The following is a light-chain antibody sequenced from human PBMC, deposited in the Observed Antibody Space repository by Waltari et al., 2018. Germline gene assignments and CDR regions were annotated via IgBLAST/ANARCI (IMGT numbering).Light chain of an antibody. CDR3: SAYTSSATLA. CDR1: SSDIGFHTH. V-gene: IGLV2-14*03. Sequence: QSALTQPASLSGAPGQSITLSCTGTSSDIGFHTHVSWYQQHPGQAPRLLMYDVNSRPSGVSNRFSGSKSGNTASLTISGLQADDEAHYYCSAYTSSATLAFGGGTGLTVL. J-gene: IGLJ2*01. CDR2: DVN.